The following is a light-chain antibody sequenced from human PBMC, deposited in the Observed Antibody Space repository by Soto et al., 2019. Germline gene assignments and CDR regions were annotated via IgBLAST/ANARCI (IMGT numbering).Light chain of an antibody. Sequence: IQLTQYTSNLSASVGHRFTITCRASQSISRWLAWYQQKPGRAPKLLIYDASTLESGVPSRFSGSGSETEFTLTISRLQPDDFANYFCHSRAFGQGTRLEIK. V-gene: IGKV1-5*01. CDR3: HSRA. CDR1: QSISRW. CDR2: DAS. J-gene: IGKJ5*01.